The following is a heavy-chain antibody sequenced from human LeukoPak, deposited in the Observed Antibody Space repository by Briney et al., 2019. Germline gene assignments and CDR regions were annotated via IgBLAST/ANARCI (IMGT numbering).Heavy chain of an antibody. Sequence: GGPLRLSCAASGFTFSSYAMSWVRQAPGKGLEWVSAISGSGGSTYYADSVKGRFTISRDNSKNTLYLQMNSLRAEDTAVYYCAKSVLYYYDSSGYYFYYWGQGTLVTVSS. CDR3: AKSVLYYYDSSGYYFYY. CDR2: ISGSGGST. CDR1: GFTFSSYA. V-gene: IGHV3-23*01. J-gene: IGHJ4*02. D-gene: IGHD3-22*01.